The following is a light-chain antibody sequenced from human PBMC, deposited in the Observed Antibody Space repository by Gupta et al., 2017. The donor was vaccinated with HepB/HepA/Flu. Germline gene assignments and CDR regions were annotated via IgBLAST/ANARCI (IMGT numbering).Light chain of an antibody. J-gene: IGKJ4*01. V-gene: IGKV3-11*01. CDR1: QSVSSY. Sequence: EIVLTQSPATLSLSPGERATLSCRASQSVSSYLAWYQQKPGQAPRLLIYDASTRATGIPARFSGSGSETDFTLTISSLEPEDFAVYYCQQRRTFGGGTKVEIK. CDR3: QQRRT. CDR2: DAS.